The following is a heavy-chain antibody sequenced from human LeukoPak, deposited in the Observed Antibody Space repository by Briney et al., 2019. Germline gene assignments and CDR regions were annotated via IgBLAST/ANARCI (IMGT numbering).Heavy chain of an antibody. V-gene: IGHV1-18*01. Sequence: ASVKVSCKASGYTFTSYGISWVRQAPGQGLEWMGWISAYNGNTNYAQKLQGRVTMTTDTSTSTAYMELRSLRSDDTAVYYCARDWGYCSSTSCYTRYYYYYYMDVWGKGTTVTVSS. CDR2: ISAYNGNT. CDR1: GYTFTSYG. CDR3: ARDWGYCSSTSCYTRYYYYYYMDV. D-gene: IGHD2-2*02. J-gene: IGHJ6*03.